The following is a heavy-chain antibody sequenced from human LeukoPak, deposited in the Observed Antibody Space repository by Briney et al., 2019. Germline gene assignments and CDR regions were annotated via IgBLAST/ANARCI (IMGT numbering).Heavy chain of an antibody. CDR1: GFTFSSYA. Sequence: GGSLRLSCAASGFTFSSYAMSWVRQAPGKGLEWLSAISGSGGSTYYADSVKGRFTISRDNSKNTLYLQLNSLRAEDTAVYYCAKGSLRGQLWFGYDYWGQGTLVTVSS. CDR2: ISGSGGST. J-gene: IGHJ4*02. CDR3: AKGSLRGQLWFGYDY. D-gene: IGHD5-18*01. V-gene: IGHV3-23*01.